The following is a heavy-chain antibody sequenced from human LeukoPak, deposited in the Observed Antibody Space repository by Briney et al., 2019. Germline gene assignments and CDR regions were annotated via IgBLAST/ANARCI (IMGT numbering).Heavy chain of an antibody. CDR1: GFTFSSYW. J-gene: IGHJ3*02. D-gene: IGHD3-22*01. CDR2: IKQDGSEK. V-gene: IGHV3-7*03. CDR3: AKDEKSSGYYFDAFDI. Sequence: PGGSLRLSCAASGFTFSSYWMSWVRQAPRKGLEWVANIKQDGSEKYYVDSVKGRFTISRDNAKNSLYLQMNSLRAEDTAVYYCAKDEKSSGYYFDAFDIWGQGAMVTVSS.